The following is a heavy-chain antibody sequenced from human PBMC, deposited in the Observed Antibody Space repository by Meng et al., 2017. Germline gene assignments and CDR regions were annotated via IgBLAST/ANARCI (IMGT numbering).Heavy chain of an antibody. CDR1: GYTFTSYA. Sequence: ASVKVSCKASGYTFTSYAMHWVRQAPGQRLEWMGWSNAGNGNTKYSQEFQGRVTITRDTSASTAYMELSSLRSEDMAVYYCARDDYDILTGYYRTLDYWGQGTLVTVSS. D-gene: IGHD3-9*01. CDR3: ARDDYDILTGYYRTLDY. J-gene: IGHJ4*02. CDR2: SNAGNGNT. V-gene: IGHV1-3*02.